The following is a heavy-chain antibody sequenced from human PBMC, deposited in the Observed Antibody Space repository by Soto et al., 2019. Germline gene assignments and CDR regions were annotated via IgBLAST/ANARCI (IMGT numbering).Heavy chain of an antibody. CDR1: GYTFTSYA. CDR3: ARVYYDFWSGPTNWFDP. J-gene: IGHJ5*02. V-gene: IGHV1-3*01. Sequence: QVPLVQSGAEVKKPGASVKVSCKASGYTFTSYAMHWVRQAPGQRLEWMGWINAGNGNTKYSQKFQGRVTITRDTSASTAYMELSSLRSEDTAVYYCARVYYDFWSGPTNWFDPWGQGTLVTVSS. D-gene: IGHD3-3*01. CDR2: INAGNGNT.